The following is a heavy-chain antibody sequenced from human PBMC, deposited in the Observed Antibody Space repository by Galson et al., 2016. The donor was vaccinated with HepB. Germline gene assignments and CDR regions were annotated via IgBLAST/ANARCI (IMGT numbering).Heavy chain of an antibody. CDR1: GGSINSGGYY. D-gene: IGHD3-3*01. Sequence: TLSLTCSVSGGSINSGGYYWSWIRQHPGKGLEWIGYIYYSGSAYYNPSLKSRLTISVDTSKNQFSLKLRSVTAADTAVYYCARWTIFGVAISGLGRYFDYWGQGTLVTVSS. J-gene: IGHJ4*02. CDR3: ARWTIFGVAISGLGRYFDY. V-gene: IGHV4-31*03. CDR2: IYYSGSA.